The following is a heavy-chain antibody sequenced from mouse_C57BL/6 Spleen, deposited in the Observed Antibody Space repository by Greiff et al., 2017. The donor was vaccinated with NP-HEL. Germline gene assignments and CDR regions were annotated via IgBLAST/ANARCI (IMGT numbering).Heavy chain of an antibody. CDR1: GYTFTDYN. CDR3: ERSLNSYYYGSSDGYFDV. D-gene: IGHD1-1*01. V-gene: IGHV1-18*01. Sequence: VQLQQSGPELVKPGASVKLPCKASGYTFTDYNMDWVKQSHGKSLEWIGDINPNNGGTIYNQKFKGKATLTVDKSSSTAYMELRSLTSEDTAVYYCERSLNSYYYGSSDGYFDVWGTGTTVTVSS. CDR2: INPNNGGT. J-gene: IGHJ1*03.